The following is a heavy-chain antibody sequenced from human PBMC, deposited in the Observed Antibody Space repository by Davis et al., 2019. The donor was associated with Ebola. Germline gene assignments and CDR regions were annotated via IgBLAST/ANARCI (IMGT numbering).Heavy chain of an antibody. CDR3: ARGGGLLWFGESNYGMDV. CDR1: GFTFTDYY. V-gene: IGHV1-2*02. J-gene: IGHJ6*02. Sequence: ASVKVSCKASGFTFTDYYMHWVRQAPGQGLEWMGWINPNSGGTNYAQKFQGRVTMTRDTSISTAYMELSRLRSDDTAVYYCARGGGLLWFGESNYGMDVWGQGTTVTVSS. D-gene: IGHD3-10*01. CDR2: INPNSGGT.